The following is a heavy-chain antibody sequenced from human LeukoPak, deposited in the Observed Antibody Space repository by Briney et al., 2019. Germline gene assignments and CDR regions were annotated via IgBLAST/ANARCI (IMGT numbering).Heavy chain of an antibody. V-gene: IGHV4-34*01. CDR1: GGSFSGFY. Sequence: PSETLSLTCAVYGGSFSGFYWSWIRQPPGKGLEWIGEINHSGGTNYNPSLKSRITISVDTSKNQFSLKLSSVTAADTAVYYCARRCSSISCYNYWGQGTLVTVSS. J-gene: IGHJ4*02. CDR3: ARRCSSISCYNY. CDR2: INHSGGT. D-gene: IGHD2-2*02.